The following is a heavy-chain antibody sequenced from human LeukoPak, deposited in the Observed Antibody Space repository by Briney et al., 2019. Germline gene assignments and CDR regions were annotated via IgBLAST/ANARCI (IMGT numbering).Heavy chain of an antibody. CDR1: GFTFTNYW. CDR2: IKQDGSEK. D-gene: IGHD4-11*01. Sequence: GGSLRLSCAASGFTFTNYWMNWVRQAPGKGLEWVANIKQDGSEKYSVDSVKGRFTISRDNAKNSLYLQMNGLRAEDTAVYYCARDPVTDYWGQGTLVTVSS. CDR3: ARDPVTDY. J-gene: IGHJ4*02. V-gene: IGHV3-7*01.